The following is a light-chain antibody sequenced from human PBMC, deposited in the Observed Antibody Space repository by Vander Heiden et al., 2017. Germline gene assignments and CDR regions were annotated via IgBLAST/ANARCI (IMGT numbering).Light chain of an antibody. V-gene: IGLV8-61*01. Sequence: QTVVTREPSFSVSPGGTGTLTCGLSSGSVSTSHYPSCYQQTPAQAPRTLIYSKNTRSPGVPPLFSGSIIGNKAALTITGAQADDDSDYYCVPSMCSGSWVFGGGTKLTVL. J-gene: IGLJ3*02. CDR2: SKN. CDR1: SGSVSTSHY. CDR3: VPSMCSGSWV.